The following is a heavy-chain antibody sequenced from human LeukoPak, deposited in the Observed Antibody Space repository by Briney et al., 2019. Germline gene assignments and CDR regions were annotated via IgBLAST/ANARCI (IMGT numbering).Heavy chain of an antibody. CDR2: IYYSGST. CDR3: VRDIYYYDNSGFEVRYMDV. Sequence: TSQTLSLTCTVSGGSISSGGDYWSWIRQHPGKGPEWIGYIYYSGSTYYNPSLKSRVSISVDTSKNQFSLKLSSVTAADTAVYYCVRDIYYYDNSGFEVRYMDVWGKGTTVTVSS. CDR1: GGSISSGGDY. J-gene: IGHJ6*03. V-gene: IGHV4-31*03. D-gene: IGHD3-22*01.